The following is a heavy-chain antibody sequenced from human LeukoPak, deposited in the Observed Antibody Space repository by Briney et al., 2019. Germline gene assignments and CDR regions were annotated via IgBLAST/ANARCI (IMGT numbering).Heavy chain of an antibody. CDR3: ARVPKTEGMKVGATPDY. CDR2: IYSGGST. J-gene: IGHJ4*02. CDR1: GFTVSSNY. Sequence: GGSLRLSCAASGFTVSSNYMSWVRQAPGKGLEWVSVIYSGGSTYYADSVKGRFTISRDNSKNTLYLQMSSLRAEDTAVYYCARVPKTEGMKVGATPDYWGQGTLVTISS. D-gene: IGHD1-26*01. V-gene: IGHV3-53*01.